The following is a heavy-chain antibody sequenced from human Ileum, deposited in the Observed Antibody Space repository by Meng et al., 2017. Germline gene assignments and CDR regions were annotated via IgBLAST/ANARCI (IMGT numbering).Heavy chain of an antibody. CDR1: GASMSVVSY. D-gene: IGHD4-23*01. J-gene: IGHJ4*02. CDR2: IDHLGIA. V-gene: IGHV4-4*02. CDR3: ARHGGYYQDF. Sequence: QDAGPGLVKASATLSLTCSVSGASMSVVSYWSWVRQSPGKGLEWIGQIDHLGIAYYKPSLKSRVTMSIDQSKSQFSLRLTSVSAADTAGYYCARHGGYYQDFWGQGTLVTVSS.